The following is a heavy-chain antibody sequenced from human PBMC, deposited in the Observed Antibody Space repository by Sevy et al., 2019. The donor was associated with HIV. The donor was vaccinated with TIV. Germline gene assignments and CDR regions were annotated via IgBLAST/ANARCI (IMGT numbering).Heavy chain of an antibody. V-gene: IGHV3-20*04. D-gene: IGHD2-21*02. J-gene: IGHJ4*02. CDR1: GFTFDDYG. CDR3: AREKSCGGACYHFDH. Sequence: GGSLRLSCAASGFTFDDYGMSWVRQAPGKGLEWVSGINWDGSSTGYADSVKGRFTISRDNVKNSLHLQMTSLRAEDTAFYYCAREKSCGGACYHFDHWGQGTLDTVSS. CDR2: INWDGSST.